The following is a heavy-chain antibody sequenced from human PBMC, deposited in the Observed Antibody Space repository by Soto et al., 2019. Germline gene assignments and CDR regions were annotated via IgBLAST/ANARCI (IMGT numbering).Heavy chain of an antibody. CDR1: GFTFSSYG. D-gene: IGHD1-26*01. J-gene: IGHJ4*02. CDR2: ISYDGSNK. V-gene: IGHV3-30*18. CDR3: AKEGGVVGAYDY. Sequence: VQLLESGGGLVQPGGSLRLSCAASGFTFSSYGMHWVRQAPGKGLEWVAVISYDGSNKYYADSVKGRFTISRDNSKNTLYLQMNSLRAEDTAVYYCAKEGGVVGAYDYWGQGTLVTVSS.